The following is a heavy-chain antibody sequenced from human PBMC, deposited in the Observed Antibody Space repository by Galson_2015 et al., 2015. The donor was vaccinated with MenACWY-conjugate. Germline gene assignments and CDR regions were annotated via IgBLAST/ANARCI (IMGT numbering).Heavy chain of an antibody. D-gene: IGHD6-6*01. V-gene: IGHV3-21*01. CDR3: AREGLSSTSFNYYYYYMDV. CDR1: GFTFSTYT. Sequence: SLRLSCAASGFTFSTYTMNWVRLAPGKGLEWVSSISSDSADIYSADSVKGRFTISRDNAKNSLYLQMNSLRAEDTAVYYCAREGLSSTSFNYYYYYMDVWGPGTLVTVS. J-gene: IGHJ6*03. CDR2: ISSDSADI.